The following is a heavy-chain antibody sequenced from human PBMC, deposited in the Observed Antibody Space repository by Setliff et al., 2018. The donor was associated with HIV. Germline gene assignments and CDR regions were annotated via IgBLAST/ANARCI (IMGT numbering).Heavy chain of an antibody. CDR2: IYYSGST. V-gene: IGHV4-39*01. CDR3: ARGTRIYYGSGKLYYYGMDV. J-gene: IGHJ6*02. CDR1: GGSISSTTYY. D-gene: IGHD3-10*01. Sequence: PSETLSLTCTVSGGSISSTTYYWGWIRQPPGKGLEWIGSIYYSGSTYYNPSLKSRVTISVDTSRSQFSLKVSSVTAADTAVYYCARGTRIYYGSGKLYYYGMDVWGQGTTVTVSS.